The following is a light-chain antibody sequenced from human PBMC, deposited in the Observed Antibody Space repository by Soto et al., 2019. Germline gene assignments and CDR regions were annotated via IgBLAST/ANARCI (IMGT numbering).Light chain of an antibody. Sequence: DIQMTQSPSTLSGSVGDRVTITCRASQTISSWLAWYQQKPGKAPKLLIYKASTLKSGVPSRFSGSGSGTEFTLTISSLQPEDVATYYCQKYNSAQWTFGQGTKVDIK. J-gene: IGKJ1*01. V-gene: IGKV1-5*03. CDR1: QTISSW. CDR2: KAS. CDR3: QKYNSAQWT.